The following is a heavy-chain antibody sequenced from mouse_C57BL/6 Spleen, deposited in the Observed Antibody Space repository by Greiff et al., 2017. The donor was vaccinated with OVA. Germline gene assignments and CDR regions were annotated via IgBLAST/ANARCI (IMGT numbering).Heavy chain of an antibody. CDR1: GYTFTSYW. CDR3: ARTTGYDRAWFAY. Sequence: VQLQQPGTELVKPGASVKLSCKASGYTFTSYWMHWVKQRPGQGLEWIGNINPSNGGTNYNEKFKSKATLTVDKSSSTAYMQLSSLTSEDSAVYYCARTTGYDRAWFAYWGQGTLVTVSA. D-gene: IGHD2-2*01. J-gene: IGHJ3*01. CDR2: INPSNGGT. V-gene: IGHV1-53*01.